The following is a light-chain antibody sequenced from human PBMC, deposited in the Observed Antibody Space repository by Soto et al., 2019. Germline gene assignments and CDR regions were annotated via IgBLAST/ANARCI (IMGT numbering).Light chain of an antibody. Sequence: QSALTQPRSVSGTPGQSVTISCTGTSIDVGGYNYFSWYQQHPGKAPKLMIYDVRKRPSVVPDRFSGSKSGNTSSLTISGLQAEDDDDYYCGSYAGSNTYVFGPGTKLTVL. CDR1: SIDVGGYNY. CDR3: GSYAGSNTYV. V-gene: IGLV2-11*01. CDR2: DVR. J-gene: IGLJ1*01.